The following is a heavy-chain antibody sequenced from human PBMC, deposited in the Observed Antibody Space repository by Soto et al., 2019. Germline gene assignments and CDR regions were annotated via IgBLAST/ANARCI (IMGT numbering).Heavy chain of an antibody. CDR1: GGAINSGDYY. Sequence: QVRLQESGPGLVKPSQTLSLTCIVSGGAINSGDYYWSWIRQPPGKGLEWIGYIYYSGSTYYNPSLKSRLTISVDTAKNQFSMKLSSVTAADTAVYYCARDRGWFYFDYWGQGPLVTVSS. CDR2: IYYSGST. CDR3: ARDRGWFYFDY. V-gene: IGHV4-30-4*01. D-gene: IGHD3-10*01. J-gene: IGHJ4*02.